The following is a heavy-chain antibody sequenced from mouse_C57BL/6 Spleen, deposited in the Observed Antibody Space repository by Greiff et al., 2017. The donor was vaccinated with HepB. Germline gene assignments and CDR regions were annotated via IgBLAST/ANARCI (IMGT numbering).Heavy chain of an antibody. D-gene: IGHD1-1*01. CDR1: GYTFTSYW. Sequence: QVQLQQPGADLVKPGASVKLSCKASGYTFTSYWMHWVKQRPGQGLEWIGMIHPNSGSTNYNEKFKSKATLTVDKSSSTAYMQLSSLTSEDSAVYYCASFITTVVATDYVDYWGQGTTLTVSS. CDR3: ASFITTVVATDYVDY. CDR2: IHPNSGST. V-gene: IGHV1-64*01. J-gene: IGHJ2*01.